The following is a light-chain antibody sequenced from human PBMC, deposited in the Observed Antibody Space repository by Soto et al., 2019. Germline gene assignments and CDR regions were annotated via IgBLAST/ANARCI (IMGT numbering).Light chain of an antibody. Sequence: QSVLTQSPSASGTPGQRVTISCSGSRSNIGTYTVNWYQQLPGTAPTLLIYRNHQRPSGVPDRFSGSKSGPSASLAISGPQSEDEADYYCAAWDDSLRAVVFGGGTKVTVL. CDR1: RSNIGTYT. V-gene: IGLV1-44*01. J-gene: IGLJ2*01. CDR3: AAWDDSLRAVV. CDR2: RNH.